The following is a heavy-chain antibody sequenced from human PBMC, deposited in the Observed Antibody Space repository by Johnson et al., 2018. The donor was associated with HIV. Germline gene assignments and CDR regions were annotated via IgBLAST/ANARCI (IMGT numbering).Heavy chain of an antibody. D-gene: IGHD1-26*01. CDR2: INSDGSST. Sequence: VQLVESGGALVQPGGSLRLSCAASGFTFSSYWMHWVRQAPGKGLVWVSRINSDGSSTTYADSVRGRFTISRDNAKNSLYLQMNSLRVEDTALYYCVRVGGNGNYFFDPFDMWGQGTMVTVSS. V-gene: IGHV3-74*02. CDR1: GFTFSSYW. CDR3: VRVGGNGNYFFDPFDM. J-gene: IGHJ3*02.